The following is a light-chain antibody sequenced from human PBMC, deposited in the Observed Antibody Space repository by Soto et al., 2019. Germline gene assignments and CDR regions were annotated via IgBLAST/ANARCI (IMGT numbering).Light chain of an antibody. V-gene: IGLV2-14*01. CDR3: SSYTTSNTRQIV. Sequence: QPALTQPASVSAPPGQSITISCTGTSSDVGGYNYVSWYQQHPGKAPKFMIYDVSNRPSGVSNRFSGSKSGNTASLTISGLQAEDEADYYCSSYTTSNTRQIVFGTGTKVTVL. J-gene: IGLJ1*01. CDR1: SSDVGGYNY. CDR2: DVS.